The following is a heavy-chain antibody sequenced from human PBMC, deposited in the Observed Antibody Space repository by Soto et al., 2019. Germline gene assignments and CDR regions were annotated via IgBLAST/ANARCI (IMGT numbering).Heavy chain of an antibody. D-gene: IGHD1-26*01. J-gene: IGHJ4*02. CDR1: GFTFSDHY. CDR3: ARFSGSYTRGLDY. CDR2: SRNKANSYST. V-gene: IGHV3-72*01. Sequence: EVQLVESGGGVVQPGGSLRLSCAASGFTFSDHYMDWVRQAPGKGLEWVGRSRNKANSYSTEYAASGKGRFTISRDESKNSLYLQMNSLKTEDTAVYYCARFSGSYTRGLDYWGQGTLVTVSS.